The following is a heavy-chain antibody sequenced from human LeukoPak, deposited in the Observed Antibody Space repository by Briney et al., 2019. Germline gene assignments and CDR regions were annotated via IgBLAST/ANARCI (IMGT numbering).Heavy chain of an antibody. J-gene: IGHJ3*01. CDR3: ARDRYTKNYFDALDL. Sequence: PGRSLRLSCAASGFNFSNYPMHWVRQVPGRGPQWVALISYDGIDSYIADSVKGRFSISRDNSKNTLFLQMNSLRPEDTAVYYCARDRYTKNYFDALDLWGQGSTVTVSS. CDR2: ISYDGIDS. CDR1: GFNFSNYP. D-gene: IGHD3-16*02. V-gene: IGHV3-30*04.